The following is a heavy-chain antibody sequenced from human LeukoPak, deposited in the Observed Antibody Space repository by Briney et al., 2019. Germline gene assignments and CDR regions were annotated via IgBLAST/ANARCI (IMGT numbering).Heavy chain of an antibody. CDR3: ARDYSYGYKDAFDI. Sequence: GGSLRLSCAASGFTASSNYMSWVRQAPGKGLEWVSVIYSGGSTYYADSVKGRFTISRDNSKNTLYLQMNSLRAEDTAVYYCARDYSYGYKDAFDIWGQGTMVTVSS. J-gene: IGHJ3*02. D-gene: IGHD5-18*01. V-gene: IGHV3-53*01. CDR1: GFTASSNY. CDR2: IYSGGST.